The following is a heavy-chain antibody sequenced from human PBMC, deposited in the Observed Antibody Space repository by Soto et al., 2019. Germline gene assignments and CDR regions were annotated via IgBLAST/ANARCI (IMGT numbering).Heavy chain of an antibody. CDR2: INPNSGDT. J-gene: IGHJ4*02. Sequence: ASVKVSCKASGYTFTGYYMHWVRQAPGQGLEWMGWINPNSGDTNYAQKFQGRVTMTRDTSISTAYMELSRLRSDDTAVYYCARSIRWGSVYFDYWGQGTLVTVSS. V-gene: IGHV1-2*02. CDR1: GYTFTGYY. CDR3: ARSIRWGSVYFDY. D-gene: IGHD2-21*01.